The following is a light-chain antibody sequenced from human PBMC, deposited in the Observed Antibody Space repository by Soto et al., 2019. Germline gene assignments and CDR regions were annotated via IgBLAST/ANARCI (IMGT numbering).Light chain of an antibody. CDR1: SSDVGSYNL. J-gene: IGLJ1*01. Sequence: QSALTQPASVSRSPGQSITISCTGTSSDVGSYNLVSWYQQHPGKAPKLMIYEGSKRPSRVSNRFSGSKSGNTASLTISGLQAEDEADSYFCSYAGGSTYVFGTGTKVTVL. CDR3: CSYAGGSTYV. CDR2: EGS. V-gene: IGLV2-23*01.